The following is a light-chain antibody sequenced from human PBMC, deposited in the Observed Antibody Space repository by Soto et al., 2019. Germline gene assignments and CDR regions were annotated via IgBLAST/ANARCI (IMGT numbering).Light chain of an antibody. CDR1: SSDVGAYNY. CDR2: EVS. V-gene: IGLV2-14*01. Sequence: ALTQPASVSGSPGQSITISCTGSSSDVGAYNYVSWFQQHPGKAPKLMIYEVSNRPSGVSNRFSGSKSGNTASLTISGLQAEDEADYYCSSYTSSTTYTYVFGTGTKVTVL. J-gene: IGLJ1*01. CDR3: SSYTSSTTYTYV.